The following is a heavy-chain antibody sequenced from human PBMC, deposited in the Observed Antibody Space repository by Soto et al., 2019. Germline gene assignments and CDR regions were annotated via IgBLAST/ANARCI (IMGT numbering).Heavy chain of an antibody. CDR3: AYSSGWMDAFEL. CDR1: GFSFSSYD. V-gene: IGHV3-23*01. J-gene: IGHJ3*01. CDR2: ISRGGDDT. D-gene: IGHD6-19*01. Sequence: EVQLLEAGAGLVQPGGSLRLSCAGSGFSFSSYDMSWVRQAPGKGLEWVSGISRGGDDTYYADSVKGRFIISRDNSKYTLYLQVHSLRGDDTALFYCAYSSGWMDAFELWGQGTMVTVSA.